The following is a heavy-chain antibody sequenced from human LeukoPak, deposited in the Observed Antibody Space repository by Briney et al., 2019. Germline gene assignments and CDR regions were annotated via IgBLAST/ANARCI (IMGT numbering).Heavy chain of an antibody. CDR2: ISAYNGNT. Sequence: GASVKVSCKASGYTSTSYGISWVRQAPGQGLEWMGWISAYNGNTNYAQKLQGRVTMTTDTSTSTAYMELRSLRSDDTAVYYCARVDAAAGTGDYFDYWGQGTLVTVSS. D-gene: IGHD6-13*01. CDR1: GYTSTSYG. V-gene: IGHV1-18*01. CDR3: ARVDAAAGTGDYFDY. J-gene: IGHJ4*02.